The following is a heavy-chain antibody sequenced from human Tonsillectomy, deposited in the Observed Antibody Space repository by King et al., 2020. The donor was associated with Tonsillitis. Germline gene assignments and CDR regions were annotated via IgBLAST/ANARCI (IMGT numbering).Heavy chain of an antibody. J-gene: IGHJ4*02. V-gene: IGHV3-23*04. D-gene: IGHD3-22*01. CDR3: ATSRTDYYDTSGYYPTEAFDY. CDR2: ISGSGGST. CDR1: GFTFSSYA. Sequence: DVQLVESGGGLVQPGGALRLSCAASGFTFSSYAMSWVRQAPGKGLEWVSAISGSGGSTYYADSVRGRFTISRDNSKNTLYLQMDSLRAEDTAVYYCATSRTDYYDTSGYYPTEAFDYWGQGTLVTVSS.